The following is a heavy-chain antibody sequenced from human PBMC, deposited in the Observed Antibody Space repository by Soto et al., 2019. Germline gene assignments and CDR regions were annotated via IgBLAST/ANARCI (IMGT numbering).Heavy chain of an antibody. D-gene: IGHD4-4*01. CDR2: ISYSGNT. Sequence: SLTCTVSGGSISNDGYYWNCIRQSPGKGLGWIGYISYSGNTYYNPSLKSRVTISVDTSKNQFSLKLSSVTAADTAVYYCARETTRYYFDYWGQGTLVTVSS. V-gene: IGHV4-31*03. CDR3: ARETTRYYFDY. CDR1: GGSISNDGYY. J-gene: IGHJ4*02.